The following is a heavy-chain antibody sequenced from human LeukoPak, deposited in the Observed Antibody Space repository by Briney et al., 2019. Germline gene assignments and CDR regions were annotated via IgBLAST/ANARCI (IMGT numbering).Heavy chain of an antibody. CDR2: INHSGST. CDR1: GGSFSGYY. D-gene: IGHD2-2*01. V-gene: IGHV4-34*01. J-gene: IGHJ6*03. Sequence: SETLSLTCAVYGGSFSGYYWSWIRQPPGKGLEWIGEINHSGSTNYNPSLKSRVTISVDTSKNQFSLKLSSVTDADTAVYYCARVVVVVPAAIPPSPYYYYMDVWGKGTTVTISS. CDR3: ARVVVVVPAAIPPSPYYYYMDV.